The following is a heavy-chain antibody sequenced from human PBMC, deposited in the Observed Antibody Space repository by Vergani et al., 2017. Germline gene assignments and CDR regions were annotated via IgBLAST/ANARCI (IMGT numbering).Heavy chain of an antibody. CDR3: TTDLGYYDSSGYYYVNWAEYFQH. J-gene: IGHJ1*01. D-gene: IGHD3-22*01. Sequence: EVQLLESGGGLAQPGGSLRLSCAASGFTFRNYAMTWVRQAPGKGLEWVSIISDNGGTTYYADSGKGRFTISRDNSKDTLYLQMNSLRAEDTAVYYCTTDLGYYDSSGYYYVNWAEYFQHWGQGTLVTVSS. V-gene: IGHV3-23*01. CDR2: ISDNGGTT. CDR1: GFTFRNYA.